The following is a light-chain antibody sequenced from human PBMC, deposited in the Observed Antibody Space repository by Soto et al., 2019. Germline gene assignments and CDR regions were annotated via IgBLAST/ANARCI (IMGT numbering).Light chain of an antibody. CDR2: GNN. CDR1: SSNIGAGYD. Sequence: QSVLTQPPSVSGAPGQRVTISCTGSSSNIGAGYDVHWYQHLPGTAPKLVIYGNNNRPSGVPDRFSGSKSGTSASLAITGLQAEDEAEYYCQSYDSSLSDTYVFGTGTKLTVL. J-gene: IGLJ1*01. V-gene: IGLV1-40*01. CDR3: QSYDSSLSDTYV.